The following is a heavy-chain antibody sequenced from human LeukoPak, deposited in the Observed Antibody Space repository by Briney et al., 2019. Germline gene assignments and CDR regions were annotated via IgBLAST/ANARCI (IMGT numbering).Heavy chain of an antibody. CDR2: INPNSGGT. CDR3: ARDRIFGVAYYYYYMDV. J-gene: IGHJ6*03. D-gene: IGHD3-3*01. V-gene: IGHV1-2*02. Sequence: ASVKVSCKASGYTFTGYYMHWVRQAPGQGLEWMGWINPNSGGTNYAQKFQGRVTMTRDTSISTAYMELSRLRSDDTAVYYCARDRIFGVAYYYYYMDVWGKGTTVTVSS. CDR1: GYTFTGYY.